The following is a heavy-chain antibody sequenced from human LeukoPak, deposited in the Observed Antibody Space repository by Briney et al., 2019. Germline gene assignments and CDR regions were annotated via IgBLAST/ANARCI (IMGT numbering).Heavy chain of an antibody. D-gene: IGHD3-3*02. CDR1: GFTISNAR. CDR3: TTGYGHSDLDY. J-gene: IGHJ4*02. CDR2: IKSKIDGGTT. Sequence: GGSLRLSCAASGFTISNARMGWVRQAPGKGLEWVGLIKSKIDGGTTDFAAPVKGRFTISTDDSKHTLYLQMNSLKSEDTAVYYCTTGYGHSDLDYWGQGTLVTVSS. V-gene: IGHV3-15*01.